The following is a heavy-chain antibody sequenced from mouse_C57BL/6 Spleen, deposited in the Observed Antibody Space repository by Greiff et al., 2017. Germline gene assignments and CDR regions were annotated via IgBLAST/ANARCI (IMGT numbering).Heavy chain of an antibody. CDR2: ISDGGSYT. Sequence: DVKLVESGGGLVKPGGSLKLSCAASGFTFSSYAMSWVRQTPEKRLEWVATISDGGSYTYYPDNVKGRFTISRDNAKNNLYLQMSQLKSEDTAMYYCARDLTTVVPFAYWGQGTLVTVSA. J-gene: IGHJ3*01. CDR1: GFTFSSYA. D-gene: IGHD1-1*01. CDR3: ARDLTTVVPFAY. V-gene: IGHV5-4*01.